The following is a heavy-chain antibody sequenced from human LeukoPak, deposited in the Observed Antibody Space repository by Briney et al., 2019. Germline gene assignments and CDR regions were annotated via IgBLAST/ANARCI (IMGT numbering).Heavy chain of an antibody. Sequence: QSGGSLRLSCAASGFTFSSYAMHWVRQAPGKGLEWVAVISYDGSNKYYADSVKGRFTISRDNSKNTLYLQMNSLRAEDTAVYYCARDRARVFDYWGQGTLVTVSS. J-gene: IGHJ4*02. D-gene: IGHD5-12*01. CDR3: ARDRARVFDY. CDR2: ISYDGSNK. CDR1: GFTFSSYA. V-gene: IGHV3-30*04.